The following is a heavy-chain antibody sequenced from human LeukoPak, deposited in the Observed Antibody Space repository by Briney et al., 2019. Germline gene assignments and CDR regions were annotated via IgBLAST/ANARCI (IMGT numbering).Heavy chain of an antibody. CDR2: IYYSGST. D-gene: IGHD6-13*01. Sequence: SETPSLTCTVSGGSISSSSYYWGWIRQPPGKGLEWIGSIYYSGSTYYNPSLKSRVTISVDTSKNQFSLKLSSVTAADTAVYYCARRTLLYSSSWYYFDYWGQGTLVTVSS. J-gene: IGHJ4*02. CDR1: GGSISSSSYY. V-gene: IGHV4-39*01. CDR3: ARRTLLYSSSWYYFDY.